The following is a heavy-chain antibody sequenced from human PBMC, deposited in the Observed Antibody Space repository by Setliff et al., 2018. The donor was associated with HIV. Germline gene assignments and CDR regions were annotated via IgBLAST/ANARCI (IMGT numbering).Heavy chain of an antibody. CDR1: GFTFSSYD. CDR2: IGTAGDT. Sequence: LRLSCAASGFTFSSYDMHWVRQATGKGLEWVSAIGTAGDTYYPGSVKGRFTISRDNAKNSMDLQMNSLRAEDTAIYYCARKLRPGHGVDVWGQGTTVTVS. J-gene: IGHJ6*02. V-gene: IGHV3-13*01. CDR3: ARKLRPGHGVDV. D-gene: IGHD3-10*01.